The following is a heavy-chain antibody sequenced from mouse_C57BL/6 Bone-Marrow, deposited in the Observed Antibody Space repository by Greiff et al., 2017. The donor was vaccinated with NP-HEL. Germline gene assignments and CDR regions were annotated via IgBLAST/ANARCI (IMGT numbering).Heavy chain of an antibody. CDR2: ISPGGGYT. Sequence: EVQGVESGGDLVKPGGSLKLSCAASGFTFSSYGMSWVRQTPDKRLEWVATISPGGGYTYYPDSVKGRFTISRDNAKNTLYLQMRSRKSEDTAMYYCARHGITTVVAKGGFAYWGQGTLVTVSA. D-gene: IGHD1-1*01. CDR3: ARHGITTVVAKGGFAY. CDR1: GFTFSSYG. V-gene: IGHV5-6*01. J-gene: IGHJ3*01.